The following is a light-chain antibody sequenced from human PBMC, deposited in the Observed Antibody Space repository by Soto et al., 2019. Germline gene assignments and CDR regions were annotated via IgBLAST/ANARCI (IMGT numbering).Light chain of an antibody. J-gene: IGLJ2*01. CDR1: SSDVGSYNL. Sequence: QSVLTHPASVSGSPGQSITISCTGTSSDVGSYNLVSWYQQHPGKAPKLMIYEVSKRPSGVSNRFSGSKSGNTASLTISGLQAEDEANYYCCSYAGSSTSVVFGGGTKVTVL. CDR2: EVS. V-gene: IGLV2-23*02. CDR3: CSYAGSSTSVV.